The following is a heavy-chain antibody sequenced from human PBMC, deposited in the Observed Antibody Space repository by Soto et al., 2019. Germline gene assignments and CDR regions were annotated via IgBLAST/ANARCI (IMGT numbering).Heavy chain of an antibody. CDR3: ARDLGRGSPTYFAF. D-gene: IGHD1-26*01. CDR1: GFTFGVYP. CDR2: IASDGTYK. Sequence: QVKLVESGGGVGQHGRSLRLSCAASGFTFGVYPVHWVRQAPGKGLEWVAVIASDGTYKYYGDSVRGRFTISRDNSMNTLYLQMHSLRAEDTAIYYCARDLGRGSPTYFAFLGQGTLVIVSS. V-gene: IGHV3-30-3*01. J-gene: IGHJ4*02.